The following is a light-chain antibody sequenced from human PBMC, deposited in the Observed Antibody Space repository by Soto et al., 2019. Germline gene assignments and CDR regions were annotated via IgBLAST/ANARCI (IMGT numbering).Light chain of an antibody. CDR2: DAS. V-gene: IGKV3-11*01. CDR1: QSVGTY. J-gene: IGKJ1*01. Sequence: EIVLTQSPATLSLSPGERALLSCRASQSVGTYLAWYPQPPGQAPRLLIYDASNRATGIPARFSGSGSGTDFTLTISSLEPEDFAVYYCQKRSNWPRTFGQGTNGDI. CDR3: QKRSNWPRT.